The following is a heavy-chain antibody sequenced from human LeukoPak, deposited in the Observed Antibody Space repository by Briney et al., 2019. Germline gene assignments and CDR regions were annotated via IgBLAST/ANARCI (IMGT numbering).Heavy chain of an antibody. CDR3: ARVNYYDSSGYSNWFDP. CDR1: GGSISSYY. J-gene: IGHJ5*02. CDR2: IYYSGST. D-gene: IGHD3-22*01. Sequence: SETLSLTCTVSGGSISSYYWSWIRQPPGKGLEWIGYIYYSGSTNYNPSLKSRVTISVDTSKNQFSLKLSSVTAADTAVYYCARVNYYDSSGYSNWFDPWGQGTLVTVSS. V-gene: IGHV4-59*01.